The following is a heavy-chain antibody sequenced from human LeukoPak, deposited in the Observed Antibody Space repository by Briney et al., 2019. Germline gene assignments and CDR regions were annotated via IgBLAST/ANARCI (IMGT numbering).Heavy chain of an antibody. CDR2: IKSSDGST. D-gene: IGHD2-2*01. J-gene: IGHJ4*02. V-gene: IGHV1-46*01. CDR1: GYTFSNYY. CDR3: ARELPESYRFDY. Sequence: ASVKVSCKTSGYTFSNYYLHWVRQAPGQGPEWMGIIKSSDGSTQYPQKFQGRVTMIRDMSASTVYMELSSLTSEDTAMYYCARELPESYRFDYWGQGAPVNV.